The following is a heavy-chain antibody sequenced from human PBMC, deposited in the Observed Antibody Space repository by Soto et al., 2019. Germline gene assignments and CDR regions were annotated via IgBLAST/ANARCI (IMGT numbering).Heavy chain of an antibody. D-gene: IGHD2-15*01. V-gene: IGHV5-10-1*01. J-gene: IGHJ6*02. CDR3: ARLNGCSGGSCYSSGWGNSYYYYYGMDV. Sequence: HGESLKISCKGSGYSYTSYWISWVRQMPGKGLEWMGRIDPSDSYTNYSPSFQGHVTISADKSISTAYLQWSSLKASDTAMYYCARLNGCSGGSCYSSGWGNSYYYYYGMDVWGQGTTVTVSS. CDR2: IDPSDSYT. CDR1: GYSYTSYW.